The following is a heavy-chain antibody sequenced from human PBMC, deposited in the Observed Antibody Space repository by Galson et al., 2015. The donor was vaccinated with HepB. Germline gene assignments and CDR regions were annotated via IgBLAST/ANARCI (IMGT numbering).Heavy chain of an antibody. Sequence: SVKVSCKASGGTFSSYAISWVRQAPGQGLEWMGGIIPIFGTANYAQKFQGRVTITADESTSTAYMELSSLRSEDTAVYYCARGPPVDTAMESYYYGMDVWGQGTTVTVSS. V-gene: IGHV1-69*13. CDR1: GGTFSSYA. D-gene: IGHD5-18*01. CDR2: IIPIFGTA. CDR3: ARGPPVDTAMESYYYGMDV. J-gene: IGHJ6*02.